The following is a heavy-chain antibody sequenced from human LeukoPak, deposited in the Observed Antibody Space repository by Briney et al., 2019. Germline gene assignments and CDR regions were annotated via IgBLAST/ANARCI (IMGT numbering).Heavy chain of an antibody. J-gene: IGHJ4*02. CDR3: ARAWGDTTGFDY. D-gene: IGHD1-14*01. CDR1: GFTFSSYS. CDR2: ISSSSSYI. Sequence: GGSLRLSCAASGFTFSSYSMNWVRQAPGKGLEWVSSISSSSSYIYYADSVKGRFTISGDNAKNSLYLQMNSLRAEDTAVYYCARAWGDTTGFDYWGQGTLVAVSS. V-gene: IGHV3-21*01.